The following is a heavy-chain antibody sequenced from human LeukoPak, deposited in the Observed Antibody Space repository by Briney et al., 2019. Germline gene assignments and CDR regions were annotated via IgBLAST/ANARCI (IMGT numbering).Heavy chain of an antibody. Sequence: GGSLRLSCAASGFTVSSNYMSWVRQAPGKGLEWVSVIYSGGSTYYADSVKGRFTISRDNYKNTLYLQMNSLRAEDTAVYYCAKPARTDAFDIWGQGTMITVSS. D-gene: IGHD1-14*01. J-gene: IGHJ3*02. V-gene: IGHV3-53*01. CDR2: IYSGGST. CDR3: AKPARTDAFDI. CDR1: GFTVSSNY.